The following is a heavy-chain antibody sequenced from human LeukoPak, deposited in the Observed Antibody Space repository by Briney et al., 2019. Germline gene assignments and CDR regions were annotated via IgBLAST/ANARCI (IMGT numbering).Heavy chain of an antibody. D-gene: IGHD3-22*01. J-gene: IGHJ4*02. V-gene: IGHV3-74*01. CDR2: INRDGSSA. CDR1: GFTLSGFW. Sequence: SGGSLRLSCAASGFTLSGFWMHWIRQAPGKGLMWLSRINRDGSSADYADSVKGRFTISRDNARSTLDLQMNSLRVEDTAEYYCARVDSNGWALEYWGQGTLVTVSS. CDR3: ARVDSNGWALEY.